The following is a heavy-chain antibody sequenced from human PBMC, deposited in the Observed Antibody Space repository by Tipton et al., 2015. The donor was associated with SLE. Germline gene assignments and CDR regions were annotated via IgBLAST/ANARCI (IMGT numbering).Heavy chain of an antibody. CDR3: ARGRLCTAGRCNPNTFDY. V-gene: IGHV4-59*12. Sequence: TLSLTCTVSGGSITTYYWSWIRQPPGKGLEWIGYIFSSESTNYNPSLESRLTISVGTSKDQVSLNLNSVTAADTAVYYCARGRLCTAGRCNPNTFDYWGQGTLVTVSS. CDR2: IFSSEST. CDR1: GGSITTYY. D-gene: IGHD2-15*01. J-gene: IGHJ4*02.